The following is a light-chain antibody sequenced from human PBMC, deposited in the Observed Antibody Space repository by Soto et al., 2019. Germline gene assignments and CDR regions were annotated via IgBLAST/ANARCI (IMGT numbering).Light chain of an antibody. Sequence: QSVLTQPPSVSGAPGQRVTISCTGSSSNIGAGYDVHWYQQLPGTAPTLLISGNTDRPSGVPDRFSGSKSGTSASLAITGLQTEDEADYYCRSFDRSMTAWVFGGGTKVTVL. CDR3: RSFDRSMTAWV. J-gene: IGLJ3*02. V-gene: IGLV1-40*01. CDR1: SSNIGAGYD. CDR2: GNT.